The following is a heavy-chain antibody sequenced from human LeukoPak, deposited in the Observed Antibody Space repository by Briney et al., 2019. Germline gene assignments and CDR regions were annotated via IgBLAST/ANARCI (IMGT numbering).Heavy chain of an antibody. V-gene: IGHV1-18*01. J-gene: IGHJ4*02. CDR1: GYTFTSYG. CDR2: ISAYNGNT. Sequence: ASVKVSCKASGYTFTSYGISWVRQAPGQGLEWMGWISAYNGNTNYAQKLQGRVTMTTDTSTSTAYMELRSLRSDDTAVYYCAKDGHYYDSSGWMYWGQGTLVTVSS. D-gene: IGHD3-22*01. CDR3: AKDGHYYDSSGWMY.